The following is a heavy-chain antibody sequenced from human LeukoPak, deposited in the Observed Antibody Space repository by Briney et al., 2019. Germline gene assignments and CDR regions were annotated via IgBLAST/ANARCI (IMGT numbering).Heavy chain of an antibody. CDR1: GYTFTGYY. Sequence: ASVKVSFKASGYTFTGYYIHWVRHGPRPGIELKGWVKPNSGGTNNDQKFQGRVTMTRDTSISKAYRELSRLRSDDTAVYYCARDARARSSSWYWFDPWGQGTLVTVSS. CDR2: VKPNSGGT. CDR3: ARDARARSSSWYWFDP. J-gene: IGHJ5*02. D-gene: IGHD6-13*01. V-gene: IGHV1-2*02.